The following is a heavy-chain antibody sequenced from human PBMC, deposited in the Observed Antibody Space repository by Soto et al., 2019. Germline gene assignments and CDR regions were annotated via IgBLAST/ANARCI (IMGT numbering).Heavy chain of an antibody. J-gene: IGHJ1*01. V-gene: IGHV1-3*01. CDR1: GYTFTSYA. D-gene: IGHD3-10*01. Sequence: GASVKVSCKASGYTFTSYAMHWVRQAPGQKLEWMGWINAGNGNTKYSQKFQGRVTITRDTSASTAYMELSSLRSEDTAVYYCARVRGYGSASRAEYFQHWGQGTLVTVSS. CDR2: INAGNGNT. CDR3: ARVRGYGSASRAEYFQH.